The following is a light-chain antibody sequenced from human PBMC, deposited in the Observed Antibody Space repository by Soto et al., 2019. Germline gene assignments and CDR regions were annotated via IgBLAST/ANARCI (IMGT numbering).Light chain of an antibody. CDR1: SSDVGGYNY. V-gene: IGLV2-14*01. J-gene: IGLJ3*02. CDR2: EVS. CDR3: SSYTTSSTWV. Sequence: QSALTQPASVSGSPGQSITISCTGTSSDVGGYNYVSWYQQHPGKAPKLIIYEVSNRPSGVSNRFSGSKSGNTASLTLSGLQAEDEADYYCSSYTTSSTWVFGGGTKLTVL.